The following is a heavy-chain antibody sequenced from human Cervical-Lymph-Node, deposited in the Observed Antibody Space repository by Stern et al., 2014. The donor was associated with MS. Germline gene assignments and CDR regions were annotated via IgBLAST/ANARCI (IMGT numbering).Heavy chain of an antibody. Sequence: QVQLQESGPGLVKPSQTLSLTCTVSGDSINSGSFYWSWIRQPAGKGLEWIGRIWPSGSAFYFPSLKSRAAISIDTSKNQFSLKSPSVTAADTAIYFCASGYRFFDYWGQGILVTVSS. CDR2: IWPSGSA. CDR3: ASGYRFFDY. V-gene: IGHV4-61*02. CDR1: GDSINSGSFY. J-gene: IGHJ4*02. D-gene: IGHD5-18*01.